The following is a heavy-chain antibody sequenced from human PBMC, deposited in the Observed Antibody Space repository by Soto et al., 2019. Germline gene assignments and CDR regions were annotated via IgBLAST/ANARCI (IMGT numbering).Heavy chain of an antibody. CDR1: GGSFSGYY. V-gene: IGHV4-34*01. D-gene: IGHD6-6*01. CDR3: ARARGIAARPGYYYGMDV. J-gene: IGHJ6*02. CDR2: INHSGST. Sequence: SETLSLTCAVYGGSFSGYYWSWIRQPPGKGLEWIGEINHSGSTNYNPSLKSRVTISVDTSKNQFSLKLSSVTAADTAVYYCARARGIAARPGYYYGMDVWGQGTTVTVSS.